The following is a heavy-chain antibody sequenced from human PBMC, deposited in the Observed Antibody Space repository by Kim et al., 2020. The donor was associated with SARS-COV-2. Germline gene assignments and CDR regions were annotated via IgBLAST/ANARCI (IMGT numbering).Heavy chain of an antibody. CDR3: AKKVLVTAPGAFDI. D-gene: IGHD2-21*02. J-gene: IGHJ3*02. CDR1: GFTFSSYT. V-gene: IGHV3-23*01. Sequence: GGSLRLSCAASGFTFSSYTTSWVRQAPGKGLEWVSTISSSGGRTSYADFVKGRYTISRDNSKNTLYLQMKSLRAEDAAVYYCAKKVLVTAPGAFDIWGQGTMVTVSS. CDR2: ISSSGGRT.